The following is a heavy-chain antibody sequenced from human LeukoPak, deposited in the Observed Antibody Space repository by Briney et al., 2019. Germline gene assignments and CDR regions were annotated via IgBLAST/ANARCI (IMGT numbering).Heavy chain of an antibody. CDR3: TKGLDCSSTSCLWNYYYYYMDV. D-gene: IGHD2-2*01. CDR1: GFTFSGSA. V-gene: IGHV3-73*01. J-gene: IGHJ6*03. CDR2: IRSKANSYAT. Sequence: GGSLRLSCAASGFTFSGSAMHWVRQASGKGLEWVGRIRSKANSYATAYAASVKGRFTISRDDSKNTAYLQMNSLKTEDTAVYYCTKGLDCSSTSCLWNYYYYYMDVWGKGTTVTISS.